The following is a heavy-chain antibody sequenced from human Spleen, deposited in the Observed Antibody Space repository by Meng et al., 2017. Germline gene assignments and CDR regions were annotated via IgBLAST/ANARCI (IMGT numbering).Heavy chain of an antibody. Sequence: HVPLHQPGPVPVTPSQPPSLTCAISGDSVSSNSAAWTWIRQSPSRGLEWLGRTYYRSKWYSDYAISLKSRITINPDTSKNQFSLHLNSVTPEDTAIYYCGRVKGGTVGVDYWGLGTLVTVSS. D-gene: IGHD1/OR15-1a*01. CDR2: TYYRSKWYS. CDR3: GRVKGGTVGVDY. CDR1: GDSVSSNSAA. J-gene: IGHJ4*02. V-gene: IGHV6-1*01.